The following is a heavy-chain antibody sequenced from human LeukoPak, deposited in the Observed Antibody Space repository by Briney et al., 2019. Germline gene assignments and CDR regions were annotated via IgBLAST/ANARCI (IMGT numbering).Heavy chain of an antibody. CDR3: IGAWY. CDR1: GFTSSDYW. D-gene: IGHD4/OR15-4a*01. Sequence: PGGSLRLSCAASGFTSSDYWMGWVRQAPGKGLEWVANIKPDGSDKYYVDSVKGRFTISRDNAKNSLYLQMNSLRAEDTAVYYCIGAWYWGQGTLVTVSS. V-gene: IGHV3-7*01. J-gene: IGHJ4*02. CDR2: IKPDGSDK.